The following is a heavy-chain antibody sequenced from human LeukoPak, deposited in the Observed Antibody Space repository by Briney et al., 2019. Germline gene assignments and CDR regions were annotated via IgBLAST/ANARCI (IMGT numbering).Heavy chain of an antibody. V-gene: IGHV3-23*01. CDR3: AKAGHYGSGSYYSDY. CDR1: GFIFSSYA. J-gene: IGHJ4*02. Sequence: PGGSLRLSCAASGFIFSSYAMTWVRQAPGRGLEWLSTISGSGTTTYYVDSVKGRFTVSRDNSKNTLYLQMSSLRAGDTAVFYCAKAGHYGSGSYYSDYWGRGLLVSVSS. CDR2: ISGSGTTT. D-gene: IGHD3-10*01.